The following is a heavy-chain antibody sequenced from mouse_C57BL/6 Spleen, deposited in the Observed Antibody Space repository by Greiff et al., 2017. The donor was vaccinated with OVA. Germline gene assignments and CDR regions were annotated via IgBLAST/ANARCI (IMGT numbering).Heavy chain of an antibody. CDR1: GYTFTSYW. D-gene: IGHD2-4*01. CDR2: INPSNGGT. J-gene: IGHJ2*01. CDR3: ARELIYYDPYYFDY. V-gene: IGHV1-53*01. Sequence: QVQLQQPGTELVKPGASVKLSCKASGYTFTSYWMHWVKQRPGQGLEWIGNINPSNGGTNYNEKFKSKATLTVDKSSSIAYMQLSSLTSEDSAVYYCARELIYYDPYYFDYWGQGTTLTVSS.